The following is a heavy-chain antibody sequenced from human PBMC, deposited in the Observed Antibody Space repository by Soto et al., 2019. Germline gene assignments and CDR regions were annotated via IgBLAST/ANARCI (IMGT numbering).Heavy chain of an antibody. CDR2: IYYSGST. V-gene: IGHV4-59*01. CDR1: GGSISSYY. J-gene: IGHJ1*01. D-gene: IGHD6-19*01. Sequence: PSEPLSLTCTVSGGSISSYYWSWIRQPPGKGLEWIGYIYYSGSTNYNPSLKSRVTISVDTSKNQFSLKLSSVTAADTAVYYCARGYSSGSFQHWGQGTLVTVSS. CDR3: ARGYSSGSFQH.